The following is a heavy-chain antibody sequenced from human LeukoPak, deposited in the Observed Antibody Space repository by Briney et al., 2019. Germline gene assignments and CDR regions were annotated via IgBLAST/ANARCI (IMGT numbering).Heavy chain of an antibody. CDR2: XNSDGSST. D-gene: IGHD6-6*01. Sequence: VRXXXGKGXXXXXXXNSDGSSTNYSDSGKGGFTIAREKDKNTLYMQMNSLRAEDTAVYYCARDHKYSSSMVLHYWGQGTLVTVSS. J-gene: IGHJ4*02. V-gene: IGHV3-74*01. CDR3: ARDHKYSSSMVLHY.